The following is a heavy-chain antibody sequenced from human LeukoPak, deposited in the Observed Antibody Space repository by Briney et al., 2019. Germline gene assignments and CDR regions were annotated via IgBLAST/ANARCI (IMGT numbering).Heavy chain of an antibody. CDR1: GGSISSSNW. CDR3: ARGGGDTSSSQDFDY. V-gene: IGHV4-4*02. Sequence: SETLSLTCAVSGGSISSSNWWSWVRPPPGKGLEWIGEIYHSGSTNYNPSLKSRVTISVDKSKNQFSLKLSSVTAADTAVYYCARGGGDTSSSQDFDYWGQGTLVTVSS. CDR2: IYHSGST. J-gene: IGHJ4*02. D-gene: IGHD6-13*01.